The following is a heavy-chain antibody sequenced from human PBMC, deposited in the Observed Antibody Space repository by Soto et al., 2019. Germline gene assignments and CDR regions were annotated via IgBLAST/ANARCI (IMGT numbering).Heavy chain of an antibody. D-gene: IGHD6-19*01. CDR3: ARGGSPLAVAGTLGWFDY. CDR2: INAGNGNT. CDR1: GYTFTSYA. J-gene: IGHJ4*02. V-gene: IGHV1-3*01. Sequence: QVPLVQSGAEVKKPGASVKVSCKASGYTFTSYAMHWVRQAPGQRLEWMGWINAGNGNTKYSQKFQGRVTITRDTSASTAYMELSSLRSEDTAVYYCARGGSPLAVAGTLGWFDYWGQGTLVTVSS.